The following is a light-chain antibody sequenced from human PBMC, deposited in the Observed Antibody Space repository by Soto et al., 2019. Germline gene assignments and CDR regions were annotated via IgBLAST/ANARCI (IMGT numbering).Light chain of an antibody. Sequence: QSVLTQPPSVSLAPGQRVTISCTGSSSNIGAGYDVHWYQQLPGTAPKLLIYGNSNRPSGVPDRFSGSKSGTSASLAITGLRAEDEADYYCQSYDSSLSGSRVFGTGTKVTVL. CDR3: QSYDSSLSGSRV. CDR1: SSNIGAGYD. V-gene: IGLV1-40*01. J-gene: IGLJ1*01. CDR2: GNS.